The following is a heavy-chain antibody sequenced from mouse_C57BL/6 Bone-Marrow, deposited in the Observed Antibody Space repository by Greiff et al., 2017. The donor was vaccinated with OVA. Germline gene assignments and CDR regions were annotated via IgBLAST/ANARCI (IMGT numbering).Heavy chain of an antibody. CDR2: INYDGSST. CDR3: ARSSSLYDGYFYAMDY. J-gene: IGHJ4*01. D-gene: IGHD2-3*01. CDR1: GFTFSDYY. Sequence: EVMLVESEGGLVQPGSSMKLSCTASGFTFSDYYMAWVRQVPEKGLEWVANINYDGSSTYYLDSLKSRFIISRDNAKNILYLQMSSLKSEDTATYYCARSSSLYDGYFYAMDYWGQGTSVTVSS. V-gene: IGHV5-16*01.